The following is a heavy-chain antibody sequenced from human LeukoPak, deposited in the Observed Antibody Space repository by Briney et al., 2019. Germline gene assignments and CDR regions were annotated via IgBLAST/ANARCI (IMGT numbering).Heavy chain of an antibody. Sequence: SETLSLTCTVSAGSISSSGYYWGWLRQPPGKGLEWIGSIYYSGSTYYNPSLKSRVTISLDTSKNQFSLKLSSVTAADTAVYYCARDRYYYDTSGPPLDIWGQGTMVTVSS. CDR1: AGSISSSGYY. CDR3: ARDRYYYDTSGPPLDI. D-gene: IGHD3-22*01. V-gene: IGHV4-39*07. J-gene: IGHJ3*02. CDR2: IYYSGST.